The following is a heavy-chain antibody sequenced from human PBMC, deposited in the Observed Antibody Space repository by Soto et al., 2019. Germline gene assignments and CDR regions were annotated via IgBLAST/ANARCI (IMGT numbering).Heavy chain of an antibody. Sequence: EVQLVESGGGLVKPGGSLRLSCPASGFSFSTSTMNWVRQAPGKGLEFVSSIGRTGIDRYYIDSVKGRFTISRDNAQNSLYLQMNSLRAEDTALYYCVCDDNRRYWGQGTLVTVSS. CDR3: VCDDNRRY. V-gene: IGHV3-21*01. CDR2: IGRTGIDR. D-gene: IGHD1-1*01. CDR1: GFSFSTST. J-gene: IGHJ4*02.